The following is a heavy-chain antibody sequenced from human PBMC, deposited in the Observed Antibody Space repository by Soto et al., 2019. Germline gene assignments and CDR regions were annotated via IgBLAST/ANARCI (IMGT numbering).Heavy chain of an antibody. D-gene: IGHD3-3*01. CDR2: ISYDGSNK. V-gene: IGHV3-30*18. J-gene: IGHJ6*02. CDR3: ANLRTYYDFWSGPSMDV. Sequence: GGSLRLSCAASGFTFSSYGMHWVRQAPGKGLEWVAVISYDGSNKNYADSVKGRFTISRDNSKNTLYLQMNSLRAEDTAVYYCANLRTYYDFWSGPSMDVWGQGTTVTVSS. CDR1: GFTFSSYG.